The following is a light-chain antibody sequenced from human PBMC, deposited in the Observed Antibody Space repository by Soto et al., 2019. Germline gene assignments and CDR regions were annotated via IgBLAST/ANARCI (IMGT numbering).Light chain of an antibody. CDR1: QSVSSNY. CDR3: QRYGSSPLT. V-gene: IGKV3-20*01. CDR2: DAS. J-gene: IGKJ4*01. Sequence: EIVLTQSPGTLSLSPGERATLSCRASQSVSSNYLAWYQQKPGQAPRLLIYDASSRATGIPDRFSGSGSGTDFTLTIGGLEREGFAVYYCQRYGSSPLTFGGGTKVEIK.